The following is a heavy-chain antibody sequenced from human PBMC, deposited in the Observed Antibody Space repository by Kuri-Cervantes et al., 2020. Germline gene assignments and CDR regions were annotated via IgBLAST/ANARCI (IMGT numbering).Heavy chain of an antibody. CDR2: ISSSSSYI. CDR1: GFTFSSYS. V-gene: IGHV3-21*01. Sequence: GESLKISCAASGFTFSSYSMNWVRQAPGKGLEWASSISSSSSYIYYADSVKGRFTISRDISKNTLYLQMNSLRAEDTAMYYCARDRPVGRIAAAPSGYYYGMDVWCQGTTVTVSS. D-gene: IGHD6-13*01. CDR3: ARDRPVGRIAAAPSGYYYGMDV. J-gene: IGHJ6*02.